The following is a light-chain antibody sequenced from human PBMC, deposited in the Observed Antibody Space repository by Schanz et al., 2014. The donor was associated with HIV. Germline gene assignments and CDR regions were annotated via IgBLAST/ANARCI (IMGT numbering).Light chain of an antibody. CDR1: QGISSY. J-gene: IGKJ1*01. CDR2: AAS. V-gene: IGKV1-8*01. CDR3: QQYYRTPWT. Sequence: AIRMTQSPSSFSASTGDRVTITCRASQGISSYLAWYQQKPGKAPKLLIYAASTLQSGVPSRFSGSGSGTDFTLTISCLQPEDVAVYYCQQYYRTPWTFGQGTKVDTK.